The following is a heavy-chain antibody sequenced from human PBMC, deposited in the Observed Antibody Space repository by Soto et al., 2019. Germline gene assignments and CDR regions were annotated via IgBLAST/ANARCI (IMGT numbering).Heavy chain of an antibody. CDR1: GFTFSSYW. Sequence: EVPLVESGGGLVQPGGSLRLSCAASGFTFSSYWMHWVRQAPGKGLVWVSRINSDGSSTSYADSVKGRFTISRDNAKNTLYLQMNSLRAEDTAVYYCARVDSDYYGMDVWGQGTTVTVSS. V-gene: IGHV3-74*01. D-gene: IGHD3-22*01. CDR2: INSDGSST. J-gene: IGHJ6*02. CDR3: ARVDSDYYGMDV.